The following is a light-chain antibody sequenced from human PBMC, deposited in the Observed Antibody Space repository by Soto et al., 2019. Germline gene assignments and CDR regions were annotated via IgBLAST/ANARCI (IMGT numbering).Light chain of an antibody. CDR1: QSVDSNY. Sequence: EIVLTQSPGTLSLSPGEGATLSCRASQSVDSNYLAWYQQKPGQAPRLLIFGASNRATGIPARFSGSGSGTDFTLAINRLEPDDFAVYYCQQRNDWPITFGQGTRLEIK. J-gene: IGKJ5*01. CDR3: QQRNDWPIT. CDR2: GAS. V-gene: IGKV3D-20*02.